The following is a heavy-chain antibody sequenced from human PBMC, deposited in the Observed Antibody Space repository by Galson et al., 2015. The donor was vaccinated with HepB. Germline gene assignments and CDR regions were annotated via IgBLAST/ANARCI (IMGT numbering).Heavy chain of an antibody. Sequence: SLRLSCAASGFTFDDYAMHWVRQAPGKGLEWVSGISWNSGSIGYADSVKGRFTISRDNAKNSLYLQMNSLRAEDTALYYCAKDYSVVAQGGGYFDYWGQGTLVTVSS. CDR3: AKDYSVVAQGGGYFDY. V-gene: IGHV3-9*01. CDR2: ISWNSGSI. J-gene: IGHJ4*02. D-gene: IGHD2-15*01. CDR1: GFTFDDYA.